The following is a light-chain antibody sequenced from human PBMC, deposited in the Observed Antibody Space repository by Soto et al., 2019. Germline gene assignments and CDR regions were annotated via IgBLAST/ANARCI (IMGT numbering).Light chain of an antibody. CDR3: QQYNSFWT. J-gene: IGKJ1*01. CDR1: RSVSDNS. CDR2: DAS. Sequence: ETVLTQSPGTLSLSPGERATLSCRASRSVSDNSLAWYQQKPGQAPRLLIYDASNRATGIPDRFSGSGSGTDFTLTISSLQPDDFASYYCQQYNSFWTFGQGTKVDSK. V-gene: IGKV3-20*01.